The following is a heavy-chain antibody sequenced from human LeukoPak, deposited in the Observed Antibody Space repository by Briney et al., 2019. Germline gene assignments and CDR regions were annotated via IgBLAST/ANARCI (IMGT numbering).Heavy chain of an antibody. Sequence: ASVKVSCKASGYTFTGYYMHWVRQAPGQGLEWMGWINPNSGGTNYAQKFQGRVTMTRDTSISTAYMELSRLRSDDTAVYYCARDYRPLWFGELMYYFDYWGQGTLVTVSS. CDR2: INPNSGGT. V-gene: IGHV1-2*02. CDR3: ARDYRPLWFGELMYYFDY. J-gene: IGHJ4*02. CDR1: GYTFTGYY. D-gene: IGHD3-10*01.